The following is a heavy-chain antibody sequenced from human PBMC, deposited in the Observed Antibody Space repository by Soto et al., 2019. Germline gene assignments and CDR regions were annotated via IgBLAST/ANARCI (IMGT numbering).Heavy chain of an antibody. D-gene: IGHD5-12*01. CDR2: IYFSGSA. CDR1: GGSITSDY. J-gene: IGHJ4*02. CDR3: ARRYSGYGDY. V-gene: IGHV4-59*08. Sequence: PSETLSLTCAASGGSITSDYWSWIRQPPGKGLEWIGYIYFSGSANYNPSLKSRVSIAVDTSKNQFSLTLSSVTAADTAVYYCARRYSGYGDYWGQGTLVTVSS.